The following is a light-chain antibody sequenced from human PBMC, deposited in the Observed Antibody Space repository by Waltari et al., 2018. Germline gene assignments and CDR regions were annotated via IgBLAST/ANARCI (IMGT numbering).Light chain of an antibody. J-gene: IGKJ4*01. CDR3: QQYNSFPLT. CDR1: QDISNY. CDR2: GAS. V-gene: IGKV1-16*02. Sequence: DIQLTQSRSSLSASVGDRVTITCRASQDISNYLAWFQQKPGKAPKSLIYGASNVQSGVPAKLSGSGSGTDFTLTISSLQPEDSATYYCQQYNSFPLTFGGGTKVEIK.